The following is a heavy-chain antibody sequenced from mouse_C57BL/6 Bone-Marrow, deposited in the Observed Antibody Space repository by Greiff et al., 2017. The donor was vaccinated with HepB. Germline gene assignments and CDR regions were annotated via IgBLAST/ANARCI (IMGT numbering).Heavy chain of an antibody. V-gene: IGHV5-17*01. Sequence: EVHLVESGGGLVKPGGSLKLSCAASGFTFSDYGMHWVRQAPEKGLEWVAYISSGSSTIYYADTVKGRFTISRDNAKNTLFLQMTSLRSEDTAMYYCARPYYDYDGSMDYWGQGTSVTVSS. CDR1: GFTFSDYG. D-gene: IGHD2-4*01. CDR3: ARPYYDYDGSMDY. J-gene: IGHJ4*01. CDR2: ISSGSSTI.